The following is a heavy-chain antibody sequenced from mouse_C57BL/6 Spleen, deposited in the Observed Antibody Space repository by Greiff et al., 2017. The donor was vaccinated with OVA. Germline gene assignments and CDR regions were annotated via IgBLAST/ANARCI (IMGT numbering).Heavy chain of an antibody. CDR1: GYTFTSYW. V-gene: IGHV1-55*01. CDR2: IYPGSGSN. Sequence: QVQLQQPGAELVKPGASVKMSCKASGYTFTSYWITWVKQRPGQGLEWIGDIYPGSGSNNYNEKFKSKATLTVDTSSSTAYMQLSSLTSEDSAVYYCARRFYVEYAMDYWGQGTSVTVSS. J-gene: IGHJ4*01. CDR3: ARRFYVEYAMDY. D-gene: IGHD1-1*01.